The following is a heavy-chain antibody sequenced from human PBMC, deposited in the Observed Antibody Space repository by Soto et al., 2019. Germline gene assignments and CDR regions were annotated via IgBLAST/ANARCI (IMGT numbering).Heavy chain of an antibody. CDR2: IYYSGSS. J-gene: IGHJ4*02. Sequence: QVQLQESGPGLVKPSETLSLTCTVYGGSIGNSYWSWIRQSPGKGLEWIGYIYYSGSSNYNPSLKSRVSISVDTSKNQFSLKLCSVTAADTAVYYCARHSSSWPIFDYWGQGTLVIVSS. D-gene: IGHD6-13*01. CDR1: GGSIGNSY. V-gene: IGHV4-59*08. CDR3: ARHSSSWPIFDY.